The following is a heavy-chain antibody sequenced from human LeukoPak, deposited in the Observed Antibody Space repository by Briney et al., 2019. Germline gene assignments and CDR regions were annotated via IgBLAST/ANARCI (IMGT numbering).Heavy chain of an antibody. Sequence: ASVKVSCKASGYTFTGYYMRWVRQAPGQGLEWMGWINPNSGGTNYAQKFQGRVTMTRDTSISTAYMELSRLRSDDTAVYYCARDRIRITGTKMSWFDPWGQGTLVTVSS. CDR3: ARDRIRITGTKMSWFDP. V-gene: IGHV1-2*02. CDR2: INPNSGGT. D-gene: IGHD1-7*01. J-gene: IGHJ5*02. CDR1: GYTFTGYY.